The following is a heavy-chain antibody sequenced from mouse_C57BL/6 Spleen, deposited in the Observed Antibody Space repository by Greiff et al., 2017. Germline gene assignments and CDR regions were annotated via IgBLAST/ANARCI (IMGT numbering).Heavy chain of an antibody. D-gene: IGHD2-4*01. V-gene: IGHV1-80*01. CDR2: IYPGDGGT. CDR3: ARNDYEVDWDVDV. CDR1: GYAFPRYW. Sequence: VQGVESGAELVKPGASVKISCKASGYAFPRYWMNWVKQRPGQGLEWIGQIYPGDGGTNYNGKFKGKATLTADTSSSTAYMQLSSLTSEDSAVYGGARNDYEVDWDVDVGGTGTTVTVSS. J-gene: IGHJ1*03.